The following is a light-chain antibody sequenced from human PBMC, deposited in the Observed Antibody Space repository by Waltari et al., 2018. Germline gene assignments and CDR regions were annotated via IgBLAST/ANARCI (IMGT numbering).Light chain of an antibody. V-gene: IGLV1-36*01. CDR3: AAWDDSLNAVV. J-gene: IGLJ2*01. Sequence: QSVLTQPPSVSEAPRQRVTISCSGSSSNIGNNAVTWYQQPPGEAPKLLIYYDDLLPSGVSDRFSGSKSGTSASMAIGGLLSEDEGDYYCAAWDDSLNAVVFGGGTKLTVL. CDR2: YDD. CDR1: SSNIGNNA.